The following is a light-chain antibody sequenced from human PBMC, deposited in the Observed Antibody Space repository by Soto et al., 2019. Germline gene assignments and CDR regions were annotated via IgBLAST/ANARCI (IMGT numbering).Light chain of an antibody. V-gene: IGKV3-11*01. CDR3: QQRSNWPLT. Sequence: EIVLTQSPATLSLSPGERATLSCRASQGVSSYLAWYQQKPGQAPRLLMFDASKRATGVPARFSGSGSGTDFTLTISSLEPEDFAVYYCQQRSNWPLTFGGGTKVEIK. CDR1: QGVSSY. CDR2: DAS. J-gene: IGKJ4*01.